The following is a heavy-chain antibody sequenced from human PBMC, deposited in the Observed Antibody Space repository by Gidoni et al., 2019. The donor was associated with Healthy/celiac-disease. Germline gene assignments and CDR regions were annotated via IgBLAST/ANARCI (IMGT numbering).Heavy chain of an antibody. CDR2: ISGSGGST. Sequence: EVQLLESGGGLVQPGGSLRLSCAASGFTFSSYAMSWVRQAPGKGLEWVSAISGSGGSTYYADSVKGRFTISRDNSKNTLYLQMNSLRAEDTAVYYCAKVAYDSSGYYYEGWYFDLWGRGTLVTVSS. V-gene: IGHV3-23*01. D-gene: IGHD3-22*01. J-gene: IGHJ2*01. CDR3: AKVAYDSSGYYYEGWYFDL. CDR1: GFTFSSYA.